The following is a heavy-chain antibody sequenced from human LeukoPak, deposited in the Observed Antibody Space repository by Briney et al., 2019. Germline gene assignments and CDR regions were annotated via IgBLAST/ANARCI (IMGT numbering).Heavy chain of an antibody. Sequence: PGGTLRLSCAASGFTFSSYGMSWVRQAPGKGLEWVSAISGSGGSTYYADSVKGRFTISRDNSKNTLYLQMNSLRAEDTAVYYCAKDGAKRRLYYYYMDVWGKGTTVTVSS. V-gene: IGHV3-23*01. D-gene: IGHD3-16*01. CDR3: AKDGAKRRLYYYYMDV. J-gene: IGHJ6*03. CDR1: GFTFSSYG. CDR2: ISGSGGST.